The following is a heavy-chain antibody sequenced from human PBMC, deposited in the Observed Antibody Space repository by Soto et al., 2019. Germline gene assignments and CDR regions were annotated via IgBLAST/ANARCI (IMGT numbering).Heavy chain of an antibody. CDR1: GFSLTSYG. V-gene: IGHV3-23*01. D-gene: IGHD6-13*01. J-gene: IGHJ6*02. CDR2: IGGVGDT. CDR3: AKDGTAGGIHVYGMNA. Sequence: EVQLWESGGGLAQPGGSLRLSCEVSGFSLTSYGMNWVRQPPDKGLELVSTIGGVGDTFYADSVKGRFTISRDLSKNTLFLQMNSLRDEDTALYFCAKDGTAGGIHVYGMNACGQGTTVTVSS.